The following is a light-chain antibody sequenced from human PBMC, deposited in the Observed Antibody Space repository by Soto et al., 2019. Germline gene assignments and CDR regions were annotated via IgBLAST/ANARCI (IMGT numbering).Light chain of an antibody. J-gene: IGKJ4*01. CDR2: AAS. Sequence: DIQMTQSPSSLSASVGDRVTITCRASQGISNYLAWYQQKPGKVPKLLIYAASTLQSGVPSRFSGSGSGTDFTLTSRSLQPEDVATYYCQKYNRALTFGGGTKVEIK. CDR3: QKYNRALT. V-gene: IGKV1-27*01. CDR1: QGISNY.